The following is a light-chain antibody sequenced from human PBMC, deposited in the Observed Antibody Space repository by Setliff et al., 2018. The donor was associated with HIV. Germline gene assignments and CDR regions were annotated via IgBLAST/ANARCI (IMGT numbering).Light chain of an antibody. V-gene: IGLV2-14*02. J-gene: IGLJ1*01. Sequence: QSALTQPASVSGSPGQSITMSCTGTSSDVGSYNLVSWYQQHPGKAPKLMLYDVSNRPSGVSIRFSASKSGSTASLTISGLQPEDEADYYCSSYTGSGTYVFGTGTKVTVL. CDR1: SSDVGSYNL. CDR3: SSYTGSGTYV. CDR2: DVS.